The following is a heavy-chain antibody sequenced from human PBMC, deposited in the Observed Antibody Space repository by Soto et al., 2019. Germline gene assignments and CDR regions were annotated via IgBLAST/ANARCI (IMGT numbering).Heavy chain of an antibody. V-gene: IGHV3-48*01. D-gene: IGHD2-2*01. CDR1: GFTFSSYS. CDR2: ISSSSSTI. Sequence: GGSLRLSCAASGFTFSSYSMNWVRQAPGKGLEWVSYISSSSSTIYYADSVKGRFTISRDNAKNSLYLQMNSLRAEDTAVYYCASAFVVVPAQTFDYWGQGTLVTVSS. CDR3: ASAFVVVPAQTFDY. J-gene: IGHJ4*02.